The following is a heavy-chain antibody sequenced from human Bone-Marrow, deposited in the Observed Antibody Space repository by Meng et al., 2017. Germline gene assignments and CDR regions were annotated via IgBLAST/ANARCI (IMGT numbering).Heavy chain of an antibody. D-gene: IGHD6-19*01. V-gene: IGHV3-7*01. J-gene: IGHJ6*02. CDR1: GFTFSSYW. CDR3: ARDLCSSGWYPPYYYYYGMDV. Sequence: GDSLKISCAASGFTFSSYWMRWVRQAPGKGLEWVANIKQDGSEKYYVDSVKDRFTISRDNAKNSLYLQMNSLRAEDTAVYYCARDLCSSGWYPPYYYYYGMDVWGQGTTVTVSS. CDR2: IKQDGSEK.